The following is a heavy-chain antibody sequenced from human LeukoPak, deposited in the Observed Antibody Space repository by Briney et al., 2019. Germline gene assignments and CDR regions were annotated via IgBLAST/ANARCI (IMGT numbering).Heavy chain of an antibody. J-gene: IGHJ5*02. CDR2: ISAYNGNT. CDR3: ARGPDYGGNSGLVVVWNWFDP. V-gene: IGHV1-18*01. CDR1: GYTFTSYG. Sequence: ASVKVSCKASGYTFTSYGISWVRQAPGQGLEWMGWISAYNGNTNYAQKLRGRVTMTTDTSTSTAYMELRSLRSDDTAVYYCARGPDYGGNSGLVVVWNWFDPWGQGTLVTVSS. D-gene: IGHD4-23*01.